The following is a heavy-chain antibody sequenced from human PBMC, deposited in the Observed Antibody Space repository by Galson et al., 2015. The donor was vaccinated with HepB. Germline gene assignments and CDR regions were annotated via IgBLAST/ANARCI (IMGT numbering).Heavy chain of an antibody. J-gene: IGHJ4*02. V-gene: IGHV3-48*02. CDR1: GFTFNSYS. Sequence: SLRLSCAASGFTFNSYSMNWVRQAPGRGLEWISYITGYSGTRFYADSVKGRFTISRDNAKNSLYLQINSLRDEDTAVYYCARDGRGTAVAGLQFDHWGQGTLVAVSS. CDR3: ARDGRGTAVAGLQFDH. D-gene: IGHD6-19*01. CDR2: ITGYSGTR.